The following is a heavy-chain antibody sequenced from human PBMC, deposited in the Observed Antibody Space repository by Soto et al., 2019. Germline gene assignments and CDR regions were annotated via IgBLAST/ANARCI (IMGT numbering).Heavy chain of an antibody. J-gene: IGHJ4*02. V-gene: IGHV3-21*01. Sequence: GSLRLSCAASGFTFSSYSMNWVRQAPGKGLEWVSSISSSSSYIYYADSVKGRLTISRDNAKNSLYLQMNSLRAEDTAVYYCASLNYAPPFDYWGQGTLVTVSS. D-gene: IGHD4-4*01. CDR3: ASLNYAPPFDY. CDR2: ISSSSSYI. CDR1: GFTFSSYS.